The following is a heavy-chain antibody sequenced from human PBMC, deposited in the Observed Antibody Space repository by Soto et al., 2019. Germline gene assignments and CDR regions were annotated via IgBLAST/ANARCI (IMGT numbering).Heavy chain of an antibody. CDR1: GGSISSGDYY. D-gene: IGHD3-9*01. Sequence: QVQLQESGPGLVKPSQTLSLTCTVSGGSISSGDYYWTWIRQPPGKGLEWIGYIYYSGYTYYNPSLKSRITISVDTSKNQFSLKLTSVTAADTAVYFCAGGGNGYHILTGFSSHYWGQGTLVTVSS. CDR3: AGGGNGYHILTGFSSHY. V-gene: IGHV4-30-4*01. J-gene: IGHJ4*02. CDR2: IYYSGYT.